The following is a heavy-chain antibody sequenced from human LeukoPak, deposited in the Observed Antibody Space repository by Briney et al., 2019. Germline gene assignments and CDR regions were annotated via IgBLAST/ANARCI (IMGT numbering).Heavy chain of an antibody. CDR3: ARRIYYDCSSTSCSYDYYFDY. CDR2: INPNSGGT. J-gene: IGHJ4*02. CDR1: GYTFTGYY. D-gene: IGHD2-2*01. Sequence: GASVKVSCKASGYTFTGYYMHWVRQAPGQGLEWMGWINPNSGGTNYAQKFQGRVTMTRDTSISTAYMELSRLRSDDTAVYYCARRIYYDCSSTSCSYDYYFDYWGQGTLVTVSS. V-gene: IGHV1-2*02.